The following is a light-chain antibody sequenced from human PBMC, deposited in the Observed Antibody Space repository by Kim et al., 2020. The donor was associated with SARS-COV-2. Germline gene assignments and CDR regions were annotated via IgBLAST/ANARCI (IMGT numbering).Light chain of an antibody. Sequence: EIVMTQSPATLSVSPGERATLSCRASQSVSSNLAWYQQKPGQAPRLLIYGASTRATGIPARFSGSGSGTEFTLTISSLQSEDFAVYYWQQFNNCPTWTFGQETKVDIK. CDR1: QSVSSN. J-gene: IGKJ1*01. CDR3: QQFNNCPTWT. V-gene: IGKV3-15*01. CDR2: GAS.